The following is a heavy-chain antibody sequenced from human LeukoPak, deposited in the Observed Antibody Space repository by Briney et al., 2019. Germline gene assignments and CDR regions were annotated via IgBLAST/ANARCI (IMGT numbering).Heavy chain of an antibody. D-gene: IGHD3-22*01. CDR2: INHSGST. CDR3: ARSHHYYDSSGHGY. Sequence: SETLSLTCAVYGGSFSGYYWSWIRQPPGKGLEWIREINHSGSTNYNPSLKSRVTISVDTSKNQFSLKLSSVTAADTAVYYCARSHHYYDSSGHGYWGQGTLVTVSS. CDR1: GGSFSGYY. V-gene: IGHV4-34*01. J-gene: IGHJ4*02.